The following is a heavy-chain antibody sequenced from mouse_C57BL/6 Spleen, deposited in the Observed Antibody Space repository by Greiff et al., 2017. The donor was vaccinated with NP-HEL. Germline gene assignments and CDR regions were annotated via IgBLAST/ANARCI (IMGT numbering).Heavy chain of an antibody. D-gene: IGHD1-1*01. CDR1: GYTFTSYG. CDR3: ARSELLRYSFDV. J-gene: IGHJ1*03. CDR2: IYPRSGTT. V-gene: IGHV1-81*01. Sequence: VQLQESGAELARPGASVKLSCKASGYTFTSYGISWVKQRTGQGLEWIGEIYPRSGTTYYNEKFKGKATLTADKSSSTAYMELRSLTYEDSAFYFCARSELLRYSFDVWGTGTTVTVSS.